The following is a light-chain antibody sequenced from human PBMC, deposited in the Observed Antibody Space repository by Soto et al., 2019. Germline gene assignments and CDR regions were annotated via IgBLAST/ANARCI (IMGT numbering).Light chain of an antibody. J-gene: IGKJ5*01. CDR1: QSVSNNY. V-gene: IGKV3D-20*02. Sequence: IVLTQSPGTLSLSPGERATLSCRASQSVSNNYLAWYQQKPGQAPRLLIYGASNRATGIPDRFSGSGSGTEFILTISSVESEDFAIYYCQQHNDWPTFGQGTRLEIK. CDR3: QQHNDWPT. CDR2: GAS.